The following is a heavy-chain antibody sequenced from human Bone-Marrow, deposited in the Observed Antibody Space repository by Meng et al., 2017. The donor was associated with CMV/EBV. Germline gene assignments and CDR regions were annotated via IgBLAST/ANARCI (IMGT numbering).Heavy chain of an antibody. J-gene: IGHJ4*02. Sequence: ESLKISCTVSGGSISSYYWSWIRQPPGKELEWIGEINHSGSTNYNPSLKSRVTISVDTSKNQFSLKLSSVTAADTAIYYCGDFGAGWGQGTLVTVSS. CDR1: GGSISSYY. D-gene: IGHD3-10*01. CDR2: INHSGST. V-gene: IGHV4-34*01. CDR3: GDFGAG.